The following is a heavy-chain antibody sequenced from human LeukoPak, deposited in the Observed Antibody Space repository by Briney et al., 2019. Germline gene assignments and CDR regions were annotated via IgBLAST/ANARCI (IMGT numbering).Heavy chain of an antibody. CDR3: ARTLYIAAAPGGLDY. Sequence: ASVKVSCKASGYTFTGYYMHWVRQAPGQGLEGMGWINPNSGGTDYAQKFQGRVTMTRDTSTGTAYMELSRLRSDDTAVYYCARTLYIAAAPGGLDYWGQGTLVAVSS. V-gene: IGHV1-2*02. CDR1: GYTFTGYY. J-gene: IGHJ4*02. CDR2: INPNSGGT. D-gene: IGHD6-13*01.